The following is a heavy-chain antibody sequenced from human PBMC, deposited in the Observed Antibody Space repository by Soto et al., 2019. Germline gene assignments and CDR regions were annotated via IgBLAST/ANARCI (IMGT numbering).Heavy chain of an antibody. Sequence: ASVKVSCKASGYTFTGYYMHWVRQAPGQGLEWMGWINPNSGGTNYAQKFQGRVTMTRGTSISTAYMELSRLRSDDTAVYYCATGINLRRLYYYYYGMDVWGQGTTVTVSS. V-gene: IGHV1-2*02. CDR2: INPNSGGT. CDR1: GYTFTGYY. J-gene: IGHJ6*02. CDR3: ATGINLRRLYYYYYGMDV. D-gene: IGHD6-25*01.